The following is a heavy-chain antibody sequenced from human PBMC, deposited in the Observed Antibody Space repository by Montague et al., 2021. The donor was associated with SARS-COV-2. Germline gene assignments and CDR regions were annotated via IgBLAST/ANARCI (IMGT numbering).Heavy chain of an antibody. V-gene: IGHV2-70*11. CDR1: GFSLSTSGMC. CDR2: IDWDDDK. D-gene: IGHD3-9*01. J-gene: IGHJ6*02. Sequence: PALVKSTQTLTLTCTFSGFSLSTSGMCVSWLRQPPGKALEWLARIDWDDDKYYSTSLKTRLTISKDTSKNQVVLTMTNMDPVDTATYYCARTYYDILTGRDYGMDVWGQGTTVTVSS. CDR3: ARTYYDILTGRDYGMDV.